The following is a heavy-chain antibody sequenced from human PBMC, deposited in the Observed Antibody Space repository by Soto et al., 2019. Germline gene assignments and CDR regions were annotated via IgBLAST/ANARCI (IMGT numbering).Heavy chain of an antibody. D-gene: IGHD3-22*01. V-gene: IGHV3-66*01. CDR1: GFTISSNS. J-gene: IGHJ4*02. Sequence: GGSLRLSCAASGFTISSNSMSWVRQAPGKELEWVSVIYSGGNTYYADSVKGRFTISRDNFKNTVYLQMNSLRAEDTAVYYCGRSRDSDGYWARFWAQGTLVTVSS. CDR2: IYSGGNT. CDR3: GRSRDSDGYWARF.